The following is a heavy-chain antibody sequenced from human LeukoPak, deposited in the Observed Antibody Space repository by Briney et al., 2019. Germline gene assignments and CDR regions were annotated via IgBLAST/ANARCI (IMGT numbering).Heavy chain of an antibody. V-gene: IGHV4-31*03. CDR3: ARISAGRYGMDV. D-gene: IGHD6-6*01. J-gene: IGHJ6*02. CDR1: GGSVTRGGYY. Sequence: SQTLSLTCTVSGGSVTRGGYYWSWIRQHPEKGLEWIGYVYYTGSTYYNPSLKSRVTISSDTSKNQFSLKVSSVTAADTAVYYCARISAGRYGMDVWGQGTTVTVSS. CDR2: VYYTGST.